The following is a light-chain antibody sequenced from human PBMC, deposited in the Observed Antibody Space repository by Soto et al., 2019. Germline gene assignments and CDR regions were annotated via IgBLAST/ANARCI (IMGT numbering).Light chain of an antibody. CDR1: QSVSNNY. CDR2: DAT. Sequence: EIVLTQSPGTLSLSPGEGATLSGRASQSVSNNYLAWYQHTPGQAPRLLTYDATSRPTGIPDRFRGSGSGTDFSLTISRLEPEDFAMYYCQQYGTSPHTFGQGTKVEIK. V-gene: IGKV3-20*01. J-gene: IGKJ2*01. CDR3: QQYGTSPHT.